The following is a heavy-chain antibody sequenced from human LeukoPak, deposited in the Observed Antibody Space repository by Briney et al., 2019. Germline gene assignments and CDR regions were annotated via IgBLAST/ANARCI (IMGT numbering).Heavy chain of an antibody. CDR2: IIPIFGTA. Sequence: ASVKVSCKASGGTFSSYAISWVRQAPGQGLEWMGGIIPIFGTANYAQKFQGRVTITTDESTSTAYMELSSLRSEDTAVYYCASPGWIVGATEGAFDIWGQGTMVTVSS. J-gene: IGHJ3*02. CDR1: GGTFSSYA. D-gene: IGHD1-26*01. V-gene: IGHV1-69*05. CDR3: ASPGWIVGATEGAFDI.